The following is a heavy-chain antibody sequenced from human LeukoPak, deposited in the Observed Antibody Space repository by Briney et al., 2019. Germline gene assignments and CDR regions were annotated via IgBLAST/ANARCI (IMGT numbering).Heavy chain of an antibody. Sequence: ASVKVSCKASGFTFTSYAMHWVRQAPGQRLEWMGWINAGNGNTEYSQNFQGRVTITRDTSASTAYMELSSLRSEDTAIYYCAKACGGTCFAVDYWGQGTLVTVSS. J-gene: IGHJ4*02. V-gene: IGHV1-3*01. CDR3: AKACGGTCFAVDY. CDR2: INAGNGNT. D-gene: IGHD2-15*01. CDR1: GFTFTSYA.